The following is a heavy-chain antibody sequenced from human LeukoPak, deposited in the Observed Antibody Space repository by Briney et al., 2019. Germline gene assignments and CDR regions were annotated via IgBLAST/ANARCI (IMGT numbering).Heavy chain of an antibody. V-gene: IGHV4-4*07. CDR2: IYTSGST. J-gene: IGHJ5*02. D-gene: IGHD2-21*02. CDR1: GGSISSYY. Sequence: SETLSLTCTVSGGSISSYYWSWIRQPAGKGLEWIGRIYTSGSTNYNPSLKSRVTMSVDTSKNQFSLKLSSVTAADTAVYYCARDGYSSYDLVVVTASNWFDPWGQGTLVTVSS. CDR3: ARDGYSSYDLVVVTASNWFDP.